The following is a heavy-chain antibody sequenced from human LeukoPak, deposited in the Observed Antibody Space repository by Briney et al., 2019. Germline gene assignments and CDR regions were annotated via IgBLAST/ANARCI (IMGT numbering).Heavy chain of an antibody. V-gene: IGHV4-59*08. Sequence: SETLSLTCTVSGGFISSYYWSWIRQPPGKGLEWIGYIYYSGSTNYNPSLKSRVTISVDTSKNQFSLKLSSVTAADTAVYYCASFASSSGSYYVFDYWGQGTLVTVSS. CDR1: GGFISSYY. D-gene: IGHD1-26*01. J-gene: IGHJ4*02. CDR3: ASFASSSGSYYVFDY. CDR2: IYYSGST.